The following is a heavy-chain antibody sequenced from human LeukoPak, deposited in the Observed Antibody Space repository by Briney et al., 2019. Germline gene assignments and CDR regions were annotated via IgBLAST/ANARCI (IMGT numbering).Heavy chain of an antibody. V-gene: IGHV4-34*01. CDR2: MNPSGST. Sequence: SETLSLTCAVYGGSFSGYYWTWIRQTPGKGLEWIGEMNPSGSTNYNPSLKSRVTISVDTSKNQFSLKLSSVTAADTAVYYCARDLYYGSGSSYYYYGMDVWGQGTTVTVSS. D-gene: IGHD3-10*01. CDR3: ARDLYYGSGSSYYYYGMDV. CDR1: GGSFSGYY. J-gene: IGHJ6*02.